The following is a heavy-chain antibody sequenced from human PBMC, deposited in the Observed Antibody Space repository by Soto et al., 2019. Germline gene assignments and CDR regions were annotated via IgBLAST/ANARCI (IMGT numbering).Heavy chain of an antibody. V-gene: IGHV1-18*01. CDR1: GYTFTSYG. J-gene: IGHJ6*02. CDR2: ISAYNGNT. D-gene: IGHD3-10*01. CDR3: AGGWFGEDYYGMDV. Sequence: EASVKVSCKASGYTFTSYGISWVRQAPGQGLEWMGWISAYNGNTNYAQKLQGRVTMTTDTSTSTAYMELRSLRSDDTAVYYCAGGWFGEDYYGMDVWGQGTTVTVSS.